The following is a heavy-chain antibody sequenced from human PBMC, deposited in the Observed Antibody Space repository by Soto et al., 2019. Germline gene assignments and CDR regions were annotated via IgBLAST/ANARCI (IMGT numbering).Heavy chain of an antibody. CDR1: GFTFSSYA. CDR3: AKDRSIWGAYRYHPYDAFDI. CDR2: ISDSGDST. Sequence: GGSLRLSCAASGFTFSSYAMNWVRQAPGKGLQWVSVISDSGDSTYYADSVQGRFTISRDNSKNTLYLLMNSLRAEDTAVYYCAKDRSIWGAYRYHPYDAFDIWGQGTMVTVSS. J-gene: IGHJ3*02. V-gene: IGHV3-23*01. D-gene: IGHD3-16*02.